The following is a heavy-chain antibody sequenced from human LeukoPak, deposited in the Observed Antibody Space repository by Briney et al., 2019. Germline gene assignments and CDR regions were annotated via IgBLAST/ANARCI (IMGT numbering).Heavy chain of an antibody. Sequence: GGSLRLSCAASGFTFSNYWMTWVRQAPGKGLEWVANIKQDGSEKYYVDSVRGRFTISRDNANNSLYLQMNSLRAEDTAVYFCARDLTYCGGDCYPYYFDYWGQGSLVTVSS. V-gene: IGHV3-7*01. CDR1: GFTFSNYW. J-gene: IGHJ4*02. CDR3: ARDLTYCGGDCYPYYFDY. CDR2: IKQDGSEK. D-gene: IGHD2-21*01.